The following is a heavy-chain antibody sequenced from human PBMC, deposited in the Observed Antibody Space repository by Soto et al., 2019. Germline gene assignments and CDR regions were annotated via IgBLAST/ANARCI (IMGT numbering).Heavy chain of an antibody. Sequence: GGSLRLSCAASGFTFSSYDMHWVRQATGKGLEWVSAIGTAGDTYYPGSVKGRFTISRENAKNSLYLQMDSFIAGDTAVYYCARGRSIAARRRGGFDYWGQGTLVTVSS. CDR3: ARGRSIAARRRGGFDY. J-gene: IGHJ4*02. CDR2: IGTAGDT. V-gene: IGHV3-13*01. D-gene: IGHD6-6*01. CDR1: GFTFSSYD.